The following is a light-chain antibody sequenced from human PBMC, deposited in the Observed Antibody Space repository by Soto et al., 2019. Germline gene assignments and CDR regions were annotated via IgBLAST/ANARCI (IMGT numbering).Light chain of an antibody. J-gene: IGLJ1*01. CDR3: SSYAGSSNV. Sequence: QSALTQPPSASGSPGQSVAISCTGTSSDVGGYNYVSWYQQHPGNAPKLMIYEVNNRPSGVPDRFSGSKSGNTASLTVSGIQAEDEAEYYCSSYAGSSNVFGTGTKVTFL. CDR2: EVN. V-gene: IGLV2-8*01. CDR1: SSDVGGYNY.